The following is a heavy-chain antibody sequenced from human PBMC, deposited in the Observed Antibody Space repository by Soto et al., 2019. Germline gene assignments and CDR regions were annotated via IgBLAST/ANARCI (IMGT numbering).Heavy chain of an antibody. CDR2: ISYDGSNK. V-gene: IGHV3-30-3*01. D-gene: IGHD3-3*01. CDR1: GFTFSSYA. Sequence: GGSLRLSCAASGFTFSSYAMHWVRQAPGKGLEWVAVISYDGSNKYYADSVKGRFTISRDNSKNTLYLQMNSLRAEDTAVYYCARDPSYYDFWSGYYTGVTGDYWGQGTLVTVSS. J-gene: IGHJ4*02. CDR3: ARDPSYYDFWSGYYTGVTGDY.